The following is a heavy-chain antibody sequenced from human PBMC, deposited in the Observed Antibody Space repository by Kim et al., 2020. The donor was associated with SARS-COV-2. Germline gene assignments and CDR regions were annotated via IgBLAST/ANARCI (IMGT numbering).Heavy chain of an antibody. D-gene: IGHD6-19*01. CDR3: AKNPRQWLVPGNWFDP. J-gene: IGHJ5*02. V-gene: IGHV3-23*01. Sequence: DAVKGRSPISRDNSKNTLYLQMNSRRAEDTAVYYCAKNPRQWLVPGNWFDPWGQGTLVTVSS.